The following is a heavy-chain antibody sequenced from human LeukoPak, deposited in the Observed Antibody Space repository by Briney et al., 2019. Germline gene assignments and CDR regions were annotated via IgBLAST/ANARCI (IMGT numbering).Heavy chain of an antibody. CDR3: AREDGNYYYMDV. Sequence: GGSLRLSCAASGFTFSDTWMHWVRQAPGEGLVWVSRIRSDGSDTRYAESVKGRFTISRDNAKNTLYLQMNSLRAEDTAVYYCAREDGNYYYMDVWGKGTTVTVSS. CDR2: IRSDGSDT. J-gene: IGHJ6*03. V-gene: IGHV3-74*01. CDR1: GFTFSDTW.